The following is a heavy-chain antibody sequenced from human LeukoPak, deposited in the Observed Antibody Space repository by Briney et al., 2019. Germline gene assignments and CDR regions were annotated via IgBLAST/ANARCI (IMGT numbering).Heavy chain of an antibody. Sequence: GGSLRLSCAASGFTFSSYSMNWVRQAPGKGLEWVSYISSSSTIYYADSVKGRFTISRDNAKNSLYLQMNSLRAEDTAVYYCARGTYDFWSGSTFDYWGQGTLVTVSS. D-gene: IGHD3-3*01. CDR2: ISSSSTI. V-gene: IGHV3-48*01. CDR3: ARGTYDFWSGSTFDY. J-gene: IGHJ4*02. CDR1: GFTFSSYS.